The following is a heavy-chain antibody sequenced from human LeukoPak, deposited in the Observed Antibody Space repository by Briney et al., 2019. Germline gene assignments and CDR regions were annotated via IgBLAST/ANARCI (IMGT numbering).Heavy chain of an antibody. CDR2: IYYSGST. CDR3: ARESEYDFWTGSYFDY. J-gene: IGHJ4*02. V-gene: IGHV4-39*07. Sequence: SETLSLTCTVSGGSISSSSYYWGWIRQPPGKGLEWIGSIYYSGSTYYNPSLKSRVTISVDTSKNQFSLKLNSVTAADTAVYYCARESEYDFWTGSYFDYWGQGTLVTVSS. CDR1: GGSISSSSYY. D-gene: IGHD3-3*01.